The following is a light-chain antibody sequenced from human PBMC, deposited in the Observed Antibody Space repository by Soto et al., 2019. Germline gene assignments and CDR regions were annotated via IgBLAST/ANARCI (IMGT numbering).Light chain of an antibody. CDR1: SSDIGAYKY. V-gene: IGLV2-14*01. CDR3: SSFTSRSTSV. CDR2: EVS. Sequence: QSALTQPASVSGSPGQSITISCTGTSSDIGAYKYVSWYQQHPGKAPKLLIHEVSNRPSGVSDRFSGSKSGNTASLTISGLQAEDEADYYCSSFTSRSTSVFGTGTKVTLL. J-gene: IGLJ1*01.